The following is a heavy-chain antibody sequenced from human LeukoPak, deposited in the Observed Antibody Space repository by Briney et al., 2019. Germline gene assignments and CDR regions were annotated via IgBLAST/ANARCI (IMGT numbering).Heavy chain of an antibody. D-gene: IGHD3-10*01. Sequence: PGGSLRLSCAASGFTFSSYGMHWVRQAPGKGLEWVAFIRYDGSNKYYADSVKGRFTISRDNSKNTLYLQMNSPRAEDTAVYYCAKGKMAMVQGTLDYWGQGTLVTVSS. V-gene: IGHV3-30*02. CDR1: GFTFSSYG. J-gene: IGHJ4*02. CDR3: AKGKMAMVQGTLDY. CDR2: IRYDGSNK.